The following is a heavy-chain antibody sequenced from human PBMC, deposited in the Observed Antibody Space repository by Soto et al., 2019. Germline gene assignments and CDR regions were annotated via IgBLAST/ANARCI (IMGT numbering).Heavy chain of an antibody. CDR1: GGSFSGYY. CDR3: ARVSVRCSGGSCYSGGDFDY. CDR2: INHSGST. J-gene: IGHJ4*02. V-gene: IGHV4-34*01. D-gene: IGHD2-15*01. Sequence: SETLSLTCAVYGGSFSGYYWSWIRQPPGKGLEWIGEINHSGSTNYNPSPKSRVTISVDTSKNQFSLKLSSVTAADTAVYYCARVSVRCSGGSCYSGGDFDYWGQGTLVTVSS.